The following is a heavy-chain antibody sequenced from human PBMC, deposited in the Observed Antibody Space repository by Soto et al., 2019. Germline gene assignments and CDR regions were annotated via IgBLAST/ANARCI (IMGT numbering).Heavy chain of an antibody. CDR2: INPSGCST. J-gene: IGHJ4*02. V-gene: IGHV1-46*01. CDR1: GYTFTSYY. Sequence: ASVKVSCKASGYTFTSYYMHWVRQAPGQGLEWMGIINPSGCSTSYAQKFQGRVTMTRDTSTSTAYMELSSLRSEDTAVYYCAREDAPYVWGSYRASDYWGQGTLVTSPQ. CDR3: AREDAPYVWGSYRASDY. D-gene: IGHD3-16*02.